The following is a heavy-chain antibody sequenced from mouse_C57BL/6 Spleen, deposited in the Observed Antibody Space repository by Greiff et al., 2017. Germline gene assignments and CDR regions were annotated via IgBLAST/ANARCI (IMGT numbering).Heavy chain of an antibody. D-gene: IGHD3-1*01. CDR3: ARPSSGTGGYYAMDY. V-gene: IGHV1-64*01. CDR2: IHPNSGST. CDR1: GYTFTSYW. J-gene: IGHJ4*01. Sequence: QVQLQQPGAELVKPGASVKLSCKASGYTFTSYWMHWVKQRPGQGLEWIGMIHPNSGSTNYNEKFKSKATLTVDKSSSTAYMHLSSLTSEDSAVYYCARPSSGTGGYYAMDYWGQVTSVTVSS.